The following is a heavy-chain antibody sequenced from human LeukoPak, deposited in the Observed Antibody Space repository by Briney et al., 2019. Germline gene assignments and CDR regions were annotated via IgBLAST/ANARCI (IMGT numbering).Heavy chain of an antibody. CDR2: IIPILGIA. CDR1: GGTFSSYA. V-gene: IGHV1-69*04. J-gene: IGHJ4*02. D-gene: IGHD5-12*01. Sequence: ASVKVSCKASGGTFSSYAISWVRQAPGQGLEWMGRIIPILGIANYAQKFQGRVTITADKSTSTAYMELSSLRSEDTAVYYCARDPGGDIVVYYFDYWGQGTLVTVSS. CDR3: ARDPGGDIVVYYFDY.